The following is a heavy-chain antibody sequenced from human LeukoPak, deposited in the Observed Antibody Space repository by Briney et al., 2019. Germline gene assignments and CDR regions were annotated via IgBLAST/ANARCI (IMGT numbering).Heavy chain of an antibody. V-gene: IGHV3-48*04. CDR2: ISSSII. J-gene: IGHJ5*02. CDR1: GFTFSSYS. Sequence: PGGSLRLSCAASGFTFSSYSMNWVRQAPGKGLEWVSYISSSIIYYADSVKGRFTISRDNAKNSLYLQMNSLRAEDTAVYYCARQTVATIISWFDPWDQGTLVTVSS. CDR3: ARQTVATIISWFDP. D-gene: IGHD5-12*01.